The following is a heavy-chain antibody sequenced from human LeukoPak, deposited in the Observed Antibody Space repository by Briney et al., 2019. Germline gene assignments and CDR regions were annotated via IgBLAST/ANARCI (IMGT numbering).Heavy chain of an antibody. CDR1: GFTFSSYA. V-gene: IGHV3-23*01. CDR2: ISGSGGST. J-gene: IGHJ5*02. Sequence: GGSLRLSCAASGFTFSSYAMSWVRQAPGKGLEWVSAISGSGGSTYYADSVKGRFTISRDNSKNTLYLQMNSLRAEDTAVYYCAKDVPYYDFWSGYYTRWFDPWGQGTMVTVSS. CDR3: AKDVPYYDFWSGYYTRWFDP. D-gene: IGHD3-3*01.